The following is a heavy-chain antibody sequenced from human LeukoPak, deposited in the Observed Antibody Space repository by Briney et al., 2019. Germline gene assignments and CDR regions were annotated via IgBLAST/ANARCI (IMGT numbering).Heavy chain of an antibody. CDR1: GFTFDDYG. CDR3: ARGVEPLYSERSGNYIYPFYYMDV. D-gene: IGHD3-22*01. CDR2: VTWNGVTK. V-gene: IGHV3-20*04. Sequence: PGGSLRLSCAASGFTFDDYGMSWVRHAPGKGLEWVSGVTWNGVTKVYADSVEGRFTISRDNARNSLYLQMNRLGAEDTAVYFCARGVEPLYSERSGNYIYPFYYMDVWGKGTTVTVSS. J-gene: IGHJ6*03.